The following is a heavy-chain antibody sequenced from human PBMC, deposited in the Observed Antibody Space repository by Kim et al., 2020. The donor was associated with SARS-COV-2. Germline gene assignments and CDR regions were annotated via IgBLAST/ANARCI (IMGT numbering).Heavy chain of an antibody. CDR2: IYPADSDT. J-gene: IGHJ1*01. CDR3: VRLPTIYRETDYVSVYFEH. V-gene: IGHV5-51*01. D-gene: IGHD4-17*01. Sequence: GESLKISCKGSGYSFTTYWIGWVRQMPGKGLEWMGIIYPADSDTRYNPSLQGQVTISADKSINTAYLQWRSLKASDTAKYYCVRLPTIYRETDYVSVYFEHWGQGTLVTVSS. CDR1: GYSFTTYW.